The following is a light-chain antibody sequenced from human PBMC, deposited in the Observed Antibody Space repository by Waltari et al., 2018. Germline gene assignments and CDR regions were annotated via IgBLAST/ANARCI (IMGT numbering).Light chain of an antibody. CDR1: SKNIGIYV. CDR3: STWDSSLTAQV. Sequence: QSALTQEASVSGTVGQKVSLSCSGNSKNIGIYVLGWYQQISHGPPKTVIFGDSLPSGIPDRFSGSRSGTTASLSISDLQAEDEGFYYCSTWDSSLTAQVFGGGTKLTVL. J-gene: IGLJ2*01. CDR2: FGD. V-gene: IGLV1-36*01.